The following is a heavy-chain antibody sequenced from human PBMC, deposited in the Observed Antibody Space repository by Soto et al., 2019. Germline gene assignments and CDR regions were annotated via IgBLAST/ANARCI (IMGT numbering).Heavy chain of an antibody. CDR1: GFSLSTSGMC. Sequence: SGPTLVNPTQTLTLTCTFSGFSLSTSGMCVTWIRQPPGKALEWLALIDWDDDEYYSTSLKTRLTISKDTSKKQVVLTMTNLDSVDTATYYCVRITTVRGLTTNYYYYGMYVCRQGT. V-gene: IGHV2-70*01. J-gene: IGHJ6*02. D-gene: IGHD3-10*01. CDR2: IDWDDDE. CDR3: VRITTVRGLTTNYYYYGMYV.